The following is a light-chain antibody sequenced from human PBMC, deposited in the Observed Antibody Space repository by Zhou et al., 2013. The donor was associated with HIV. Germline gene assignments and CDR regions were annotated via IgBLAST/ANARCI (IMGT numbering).Light chain of an antibody. J-gene: IGKJ4*01. V-gene: IGKV1-27*01. CDR3: QTYDSASLT. Sequence: IQVTQSPSSLSASVGDRVTITCRASQDISSFLVWWQQKPGKVPHLISTASAFQSGVPSRFSGSGSGTEFTLTINSLQPEDVATYYCQTYDSASLTFGGGTRGGGQ. CDR2: TAS. CDR1: QDISSF.